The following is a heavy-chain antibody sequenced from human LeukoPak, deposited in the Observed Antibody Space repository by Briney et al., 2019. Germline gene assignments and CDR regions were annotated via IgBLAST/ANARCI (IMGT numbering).Heavy chain of an antibody. CDR1: GGSISTSNYY. D-gene: IGHD1-26*01. J-gene: IGHJ4*02. V-gene: IGHV4-61*05. Sequence: PSETLSLTCTVSGGSISTSNYYWGWIRQPPGKGLEWIGYIYYSGSTIYNPSLKSRVTISLDTSKNQFSLKLSSVTAADTAVYYCASGSYSFYYFDYWGQGTLVTVSS. CDR3: ASGSYSFYYFDY. CDR2: IYYSGST.